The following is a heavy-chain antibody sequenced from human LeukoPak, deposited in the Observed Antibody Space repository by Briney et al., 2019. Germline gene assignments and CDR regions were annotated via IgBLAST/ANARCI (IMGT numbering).Heavy chain of an antibody. Sequence: GASVKVSCKASGYTFTGYYMHWVRQAPGQGLEWMGWINPNSGGTNYAQKFQGRVTMTRDTSISTAYMELSRLRSDDTAVYYCARDAEPGLNWFDPWGQGTLVTVSS. CDR3: ARDAEPGLNWFDP. J-gene: IGHJ5*02. V-gene: IGHV1-2*02. CDR2: INPNSGGT. CDR1: GYTFTGYY. D-gene: IGHD1-26*01.